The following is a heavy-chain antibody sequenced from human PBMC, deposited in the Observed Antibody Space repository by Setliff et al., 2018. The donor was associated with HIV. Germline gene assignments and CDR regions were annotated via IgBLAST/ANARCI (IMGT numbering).Heavy chain of an antibody. CDR1: GYSISSGYY. Sequence: SETLSLTCTVTGYSISSGYYWAWIRQPPGKGLEWIGYIYHAGNTYYNPSPKSRVTISVDTSKNQISLRLNSLTAADTAVYYCARGTTLNVVPDAFDIWGQGTMVT. D-gene: IGHD4-17*01. CDR2: IYHAGNT. J-gene: IGHJ3*02. V-gene: IGHV4-38-2*02. CDR3: ARGTTLNVVPDAFDI.